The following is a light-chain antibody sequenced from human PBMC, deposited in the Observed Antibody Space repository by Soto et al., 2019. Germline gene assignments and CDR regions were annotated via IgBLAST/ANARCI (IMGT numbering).Light chain of an antibody. V-gene: IGKV1-5*01. CDR1: GRVGSA. J-gene: IGKJ2*01. CDR3: QQYAVDFT. Sequence: DIHLTQSPSSLSASVGDRVTMTCRASGRVGSALAWYQQKAGEAPKPLFHGASTAAADVPLRFSNAESGTEFTVVIYMLQAGDFGTFYWQQYAVDFTFGRGTRLQI. CDR2: GAS.